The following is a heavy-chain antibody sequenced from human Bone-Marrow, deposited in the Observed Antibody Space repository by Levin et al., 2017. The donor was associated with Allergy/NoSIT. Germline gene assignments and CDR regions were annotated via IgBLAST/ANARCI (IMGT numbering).Heavy chain of an antibody. CDR3: AREGHCNGGSCYLDY. CDR1: GGSVSSTSYY. Sequence: SETLSLTCAVSGGSVSSTSYYWTWIRQSPGKGLEWIGYVYYSGTTNYNPSLKSRVTMSVDTSQNQVSLTLFSVTAADTAVYYCAREGHCNGGSCYLDYWGQGVRVSVSS. CDR2: VYYSGTT. V-gene: IGHV4-61*01. D-gene: IGHD2-15*01. J-gene: IGHJ4*02.